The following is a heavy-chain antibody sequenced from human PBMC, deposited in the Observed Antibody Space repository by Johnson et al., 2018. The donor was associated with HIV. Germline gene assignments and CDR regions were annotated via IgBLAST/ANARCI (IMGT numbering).Heavy chain of an antibody. Sequence: QMQLVESGGGLVKPGGSLRLSCAASGFTFSDYYMSWIRQAPGKGLEWVSYISSSGSTIYYADPVKGRFTISRDNAKNLVYLQMNSLRAEDTAVYYCARGPVDTAMGNDAFDIWGQGTMVTVSS. CDR1: GFTFSDYY. V-gene: IGHV3-11*04. CDR3: ARGPVDTAMGNDAFDI. J-gene: IGHJ3*02. D-gene: IGHD5-18*01. CDR2: ISSSGSTI.